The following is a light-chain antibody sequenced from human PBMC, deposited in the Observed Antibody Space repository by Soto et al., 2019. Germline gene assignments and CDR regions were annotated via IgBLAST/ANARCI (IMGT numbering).Light chain of an antibody. Sequence: QSALTQPPSISGAPGQRVTISCTGSSSNIGARFGVHWYQQLPGTAPKLLIYVNSNRPSGVPDRFSGSKSGTSASLAITELQAEDEADDHCQSYDGSLSVVVFGGGTKLTVL. CDR3: QSYDGSLSVVV. CDR2: VNS. CDR1: SSNIGARFG. V-gene: IGLV1-40*01. J-gene: IGLJ2*01.